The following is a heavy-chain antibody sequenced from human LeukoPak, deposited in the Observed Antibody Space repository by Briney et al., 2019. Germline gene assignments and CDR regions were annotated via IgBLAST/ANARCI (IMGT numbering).Heavy chain of an antibody. Sequence: ASVKVSCKASGYTFTSYYMHWVRQAPGQGLEWMGIINPSGGSTSYAQKSQGRGTMTRDTSTSTVYMELSSLRSEDTAVYYCARDGDHDFWSGYPLNWFDPWGQGTLVTVSS. CDR1: GYTFTSYY. V-gene: IGHV1-46*03. CDR2: INPSGGST. D-gene: IGHD3-3*01. J-gene: IGHJ5*02. CDR3: ARDGDHDFWSGYPLNWFDP.